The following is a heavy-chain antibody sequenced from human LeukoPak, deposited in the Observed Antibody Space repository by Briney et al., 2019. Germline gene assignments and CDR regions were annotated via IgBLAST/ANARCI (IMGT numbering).Heavy chain of an antibody. D-gene: IGHD6-19*01. CDR1: GGSISSSSYY. Sequence: PSETLSLTCTVSGGSISSSSYYWGWIRQPPGKGLEWIVSIYYSGSTYYNPSLKSRVTISVDTSKNQFSLKLSSVTAADTAVYYCARRIAVAEHFDYWGQGTLVTVSS. CDR2: IYYSGST. J-gene: IGHJ4*02. CDR3: ARRIAVAEHFDY. V-gene: IGHV4-39*01.